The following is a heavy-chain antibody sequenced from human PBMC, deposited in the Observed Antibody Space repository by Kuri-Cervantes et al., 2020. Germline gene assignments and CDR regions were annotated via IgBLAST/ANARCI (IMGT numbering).Heavy chain of an antibody. CDR2: IYYIGNT. CDR3: ARRFSGYDSRFDP. V-gene: IGHV4-59*01. Sequence: SETLSLTCTVSGGSISSYYWSWIRQHPGKGLEWIGYIYYIGNTNYNPSLQSRVTISVDTSKNQFSPKLNSVTAADTAVYYCARRFSGYDSRFDPWGQGTLVTVSS. J-gene: IGHJ5*02. D-gene: IGHD5-12*01. CDR1: GGSISSYY.